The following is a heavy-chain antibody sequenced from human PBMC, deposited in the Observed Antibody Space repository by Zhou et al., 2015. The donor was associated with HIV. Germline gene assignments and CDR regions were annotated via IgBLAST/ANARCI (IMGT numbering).Heavy chain of an antibody. D-gene: IGHD2-2*01. J-gene: IGHJ3*02. CDR1: GGSFSVFG. V-gene: IGHV1-69*01. CDR3: ARDGRVPAALGPAFDI. Sequence: QMQLVQSGAEVKKPGSSMKVSCKASGGSFSVFGIAWVRQAPGQGLEWIGGIIPVFGTPTYSQRFQGRVTLNADESAKTADLDLADLTSEDTAVYYCARDGRVPAALGPAFDIWGQGTMVTVSS. CDR2: IIPVFGTP.